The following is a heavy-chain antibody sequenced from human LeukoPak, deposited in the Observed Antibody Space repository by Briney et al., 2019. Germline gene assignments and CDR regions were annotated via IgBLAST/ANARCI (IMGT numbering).Heavy chain of an antibody. D-gene: IGHD5-12*01. Sequence: GGSLRLSCAASGFTFSSYSMNRVRQAPGKGLEWVSSISSSSSYIYYADSVKGRFTISRDNAKNSLYLQMNSLRAEDTAVYYCARYLATSYYYYYYMDVWGKGTTVTVSS. CDR2: ISSSSSYI. CDR1: GFTFSSYS. J-gene: IGHJ6*03. V-gene: IGHV3-21*01. CDR3: ARYLATSYYYYYYMDV.